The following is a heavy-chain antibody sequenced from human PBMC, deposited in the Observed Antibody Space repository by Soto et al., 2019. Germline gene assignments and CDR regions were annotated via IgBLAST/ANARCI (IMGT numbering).Heavy chain of an antibody. CDR3: AKDGAFVYGMDV. Sequence: GASVKVSCKTSGYIFTSYGINWVRQAPGQGLEWMGWISTYSGNTYVAQKFQGRVTLTTDTSTSGVYMELTSLGPDDTATYYCAKDGAFVYGMDVWGQGTTVTVSS. D-gene: IGHD4-17*01. CDR2: ISTYSGNT. J-gene: IGHJ6*02. CDR1: GYIFTSYG. V-gene: IGHV1-18*01.